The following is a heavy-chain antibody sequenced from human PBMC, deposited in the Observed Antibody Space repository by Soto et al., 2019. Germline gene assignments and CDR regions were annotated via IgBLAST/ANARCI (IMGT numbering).Heavy chain of an antibody. Sequence: ASVKVSCKASGGTFSSYAISWVRQAPGQGLEWMGGIIPIFGTANYAQKFQGRVTITADESTSTAYMELSSLRSEDTAVYYCARGTIEYSSSSWFWFSYWGQGTLVTVSS. V-gene: IGHV1-69*13. CDR1: GGTFSSYA. J-gene: IGHJ4*02. D-gene: IGHD6-13*01. CDR3: ARGTIEYSSSSWFWFSY. CDR2: IIPIFGTA.